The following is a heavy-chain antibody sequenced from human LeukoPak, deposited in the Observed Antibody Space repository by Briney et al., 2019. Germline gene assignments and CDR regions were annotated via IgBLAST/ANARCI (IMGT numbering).Heavy chain of an antibody. J-gene: IGHJ6*02. Sequence: PSETLSLTCAVYGGSFSGYYWSWIRQPPGKGLEWIGEINHSGSTNYNPSLKSRVTISVDTSKNQFSLKLSSVTAADTAVYYCARAQGWSRGMDVWGQGTTVTVSS. CDR1: GGSFSGYY. CDR3: ARAQGWSRGMDV. CDR2: INHSGST. D-gene: IGHD2-15*01. V-gene: IGHV4-34*01.